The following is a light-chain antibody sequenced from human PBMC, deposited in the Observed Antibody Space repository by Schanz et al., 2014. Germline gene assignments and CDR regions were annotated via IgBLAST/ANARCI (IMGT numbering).Light chain of an antibody. CDR1: SSDIGSYNL. J-gene: IGLJ3*02. CDR3: SSYAGSNNLGV. CDR2: EVT. V-gene: IGLV2-8*01. Sequence: QSALTQPASVSGSPGQSITISCTGTSSDIGSYNLVSWYQQHPDKAPKLMIYEVTKRPSGVPDRFSGSKSGNTASLTVSGLQAEDEADYYCSSYAGSNNLGVFGGGTKLTVL.